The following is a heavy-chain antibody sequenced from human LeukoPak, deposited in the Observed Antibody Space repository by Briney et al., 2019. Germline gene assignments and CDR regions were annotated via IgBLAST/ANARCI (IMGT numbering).Heavy chain of an antibody. J-gene: IGHJ1*01. CDR3: ARRRYYDSTGYFE. CDR1: GDFIRSSSYY. CDR2: VYYTGRT. V-gene: IGHV4-39*02. Sequence: SETLSLTCTVPGDFIRSSSYYWGWIRQPPGKGLEWIGDVYYTGRTYYNPSLKSRVFISIDTSKNYFSLNLNFVTAADTTVYYCARRRYYDSTGYFEWGRGSLVTVAS. D-gene: IGHD3-22*01.